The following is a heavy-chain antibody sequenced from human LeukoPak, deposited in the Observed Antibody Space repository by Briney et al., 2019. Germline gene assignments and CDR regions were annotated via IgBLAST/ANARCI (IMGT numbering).Heavy chain of an antibody. D-gene: IGHD2-2*01. Sequence: ASVKVSCKASGYTFTSYGISWVRQAPGQGLEWMGWISAYNGNTNYAQKLQGRVTMTTDTSTSTAYMELRSLRSDDTAVYYCARVRDIVVVPAARDGDYWGQGTLVTVSS. J-gene: IGHJ4*02. CDR1: GYTFTSYG. V-gene: IGHV1-18*01. CDR2: ISAYNGNT. CDR3: ARVRDIVVVPAARDGDY.